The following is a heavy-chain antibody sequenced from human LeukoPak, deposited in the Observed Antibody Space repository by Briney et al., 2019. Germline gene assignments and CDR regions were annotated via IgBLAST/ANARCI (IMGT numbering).Heavy chain of an antibody. V-gene: IGHV3-23*01. CDR2: ITGSGDYT. CDR3: ARGVMAARLYYFDY. Sequence: PGGSLRLSCAASGFSFGSHPMNWVRQAPGKGLEWVSGITGSGDYTYYIDSVQGRFTISRDNSKNMLFLQMNSLRAEDTAVYYRARGVMAARLYYFDYWGRGILVTVSS. J-gene: IGHJ4*02. D-gene: IGHD2-21*01. CDR1: GFSFGSHP.